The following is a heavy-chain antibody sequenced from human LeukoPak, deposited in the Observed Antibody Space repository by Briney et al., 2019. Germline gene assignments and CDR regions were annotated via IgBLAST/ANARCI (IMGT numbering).Heavy chain of an antibody. J-gene: IGHJ4*02. Sequence: PGGSLRLSCAASGFTFSSFSMNWVRQAPGKGLEWVSYISGGSSTIYYADSVKGRFTISRVNAKNSLYLQMNSLRDEDTAVYYCARSLLLGTSVDYWGQGTLVTVSS. CDR1: GFTFSSFS. D-gene: IGHD3-22*01. V-gene: IGHV3-48*02. CDR2: ISGGSSTI. CDR3: ARSLLLGTSVDY.